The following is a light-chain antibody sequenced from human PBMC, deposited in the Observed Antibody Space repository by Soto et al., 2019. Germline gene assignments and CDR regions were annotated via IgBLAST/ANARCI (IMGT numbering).Light chain of an antibody. CDR2: AAS. J-gene: IGKJ2*01. V-gene: IGKV1-39*01. CDR1: QSISTY. CDR3: QESYSTLLMYT. Sequence: DIQVTQSPSSLSASVGDRVTMTCRASQSISTYLNWYQQKPGKAPKLLIYAASSLQSGVPSRFSGSGSGTDFTLTISNLQPEDLATYYCQESYSTLLMYTFGQGTKLEIK.